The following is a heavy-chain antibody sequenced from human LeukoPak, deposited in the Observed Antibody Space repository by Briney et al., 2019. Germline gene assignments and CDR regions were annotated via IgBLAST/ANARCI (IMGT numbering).Heavy chain of an antibody. Sequence: SETLSLTCTVSGGSISSYYWGWIRQPPGKGLEWIGSIYYSGSTYYNPSLKSRVTISVDTSKNQFSLKLSSVTAADTAVYYCARHYCSSTSCYSYYYYYYYMDVWGKGTTVTVSS. CDR1: GGSISSYY. D-gene: IGHD2-2*01. CDR3: ARHYCSSTSCYSYYYYYYYMDV. CDR2: IYYSGST. V-gene: IGHV4-39*01. J-gene: IGHJ6*03.